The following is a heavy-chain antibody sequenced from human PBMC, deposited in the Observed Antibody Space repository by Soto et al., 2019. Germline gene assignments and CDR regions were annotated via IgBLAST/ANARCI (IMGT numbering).Heavy chain of an antibody. V-gene: IGHV1-46*01. CDR2: INPSGGST. Sequence: XSVKVSCKASGYTFTSYYRHWVRRAPGQGLEWMGIINPSGGSTSYAQKFQGRVTMTRDTSTSTVYMELSSLRSEDTAVYYCASIGRYCSSTSCPDYWGQGTLVTVSS. D-gene: IGHD2-2*01. CDR1: GYTFTSYY. J-gene: IGHJ4*02. CDR3: ASIGRYCSSTSCPDY.